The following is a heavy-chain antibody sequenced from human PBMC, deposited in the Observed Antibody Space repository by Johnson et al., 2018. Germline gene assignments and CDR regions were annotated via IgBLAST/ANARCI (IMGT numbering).Heavy chain of an antibody. CDR1: GFTFDDYA. CDR3: TKGGRISRYDLLSSFHHYFDS. V-gene: IGHV3-9*01. Sequence: VQLVQSGGGLVQPGRSLRLSCAVSGFTFDDYAMHWVRQAPGKGLEWVSGINWNGEARGYADSVKGRFAISRDNTKNALYLQMNSLRSGDTAVYYCTKGGRISRYDLLSSFHHYFDSWGQGTLVTVSP. D-gene: IGHD3-3*01. CDR2: INWNGEAR. J-gene: IGHJ4*02.